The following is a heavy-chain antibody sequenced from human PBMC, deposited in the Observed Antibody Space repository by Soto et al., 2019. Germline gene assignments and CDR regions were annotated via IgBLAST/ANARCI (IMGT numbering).Heavy chain of an antibody. CDR3: ARAGLYIGIAAAEYYFDY. CDR2: ISAYNGNT. D-gene: IGHD6-13*01. CDR1: GYTFTSYG. Sequence: ASVKVSCKASGYTFTSYGISWVRQAPGQGLEWMGWISAYNGNTNYAQKLQGRVTMTTDTSTSTAYMELRSLRSDDTAVYYFARAGLYIGIAAAEYYFDYWGQGTLVTVSS. V-gene: IGHV1-18*01. J-gene: IGHJ4*02.